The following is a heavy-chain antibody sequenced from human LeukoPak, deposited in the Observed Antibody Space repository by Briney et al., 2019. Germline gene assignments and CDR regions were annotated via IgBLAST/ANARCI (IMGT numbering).Heavy chain of an antibody. J-gene: IGHJ4*02. CDR1: GGSVSDYY. CDR2: IYYTGST. CDR3: ASRKLGNDY. D-gene: IGHD7-27*01. V-gene: IGHV4-59*02. Sequence: ASETLSLTCTISGGSVSDYYRSWIRQSPGKGLEWIGYIYYTGSTTYNPSLKSRVTISADTSKNQFSLKLSSVTAADTAVYYCASRKLGNDYWGQGTLVTVSS.